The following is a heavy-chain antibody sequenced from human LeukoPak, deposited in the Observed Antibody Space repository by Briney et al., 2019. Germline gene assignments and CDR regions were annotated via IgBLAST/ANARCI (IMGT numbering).Heavy chain of an antibody. J-gene: IGHJ6*02. V-gene: IGHV4-61*01. CDR3: ARVFRTAAGSYFYYYGMDV. D-gene: IGHD6-13*01. Sequence: NSSETLSLTCTVSGGSVSSGSYYWSWIRQPPGKGLEWIGYMPYSGSTNYNPSLKSRVTISVDTSKNQFSLKLSSVTAADTAVYYCARVFRTAAGSYFYYYGMDVWGQGTTVTVSS. CDR1: GGSVSSGSYY. CDR2: MPYSGST.